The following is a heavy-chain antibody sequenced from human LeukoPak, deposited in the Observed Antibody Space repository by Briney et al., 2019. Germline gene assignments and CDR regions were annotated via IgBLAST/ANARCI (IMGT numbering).Heavy chain of an antibody. CDR1: GYTFTSYG. CDR2: ISVYNGNT. J-gene: IGHJ3*02. V-gene: IGHV1-18*01. Sequence: ASVKVSCKASGYTFTSYGISWVRQAPGQGLEWMGWISVYNGNTNYAQKLQGRVTMTTDTSTSTAYMELRSLRSDDTAVYYCARGRYDFCSGYQGDAFDIWGQGTMVTVSS. D-gene: IGHD3-3*01. CDR3: ARGRYDFCSGYQGDAFDI.